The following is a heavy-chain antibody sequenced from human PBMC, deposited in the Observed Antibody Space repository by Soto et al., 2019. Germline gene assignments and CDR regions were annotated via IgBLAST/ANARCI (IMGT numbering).Heavy chain of an antibody. V-gene: IGHV3-74*01. Sequence: GGPLRLSCAAFGFRFSHYWMHWVRQAPGKGLVWVSRISPDGGTTTYADSVKGRFTISRDNAKSTLYLQMNSLTVEDGAVYYCADSWLPTSYWGPGTLVTVSS. CDR3: ADSWLPTSY. CDR2: ISPDGGTT. CDR1: GFRFSHYW. D-gene: IGHD3-10*01. J-gene: IGHJ4*02.